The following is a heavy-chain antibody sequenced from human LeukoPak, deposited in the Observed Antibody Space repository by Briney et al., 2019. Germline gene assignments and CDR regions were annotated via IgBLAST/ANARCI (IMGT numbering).Heavy chain of an antibody. V-gene: IGHV3-15*01. Sequence: GGSLRLSCVASGFTLKNAWMSWVRQAPGKGLEWVGRIRSKTDGGTTDYAAPVKGRFTISRDDSKNTLYLQMNSLKTEDTAVYYCTTGTEQQWLSLDYWGQGTLVTVSS. CDR3: TTGTEQQWLSLDY. J-gene: IGHJ4*02. CDR2: IRSKTDGGTT. CDR1: GFTLKNAW. D-gene: IGHD6-19*01.